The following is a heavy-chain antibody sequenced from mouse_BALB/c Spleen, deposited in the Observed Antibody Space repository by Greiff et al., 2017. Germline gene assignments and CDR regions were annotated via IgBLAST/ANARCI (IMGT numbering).Heavy chain of an antibody. V-gene: IGHV5-9-4*01. J-gene: IGHJ4*01. CDR2: ISSGGSYT. D-gene: IGHD2-14*01. CDR1: GFTFSSYA. CDR3: AREGEYDGSAMDY. Sequence: VQLQQSGGGLVKPGGSLKLSCAASGFTFSSYAMSWVRQSPEERLEWVGEISSGGSYTYYPDTVTGRLTISKDNAKNTLYLEMSSLRSEDTAMYYCAREGEYDGSAMDYRGQGTPVTGPS.